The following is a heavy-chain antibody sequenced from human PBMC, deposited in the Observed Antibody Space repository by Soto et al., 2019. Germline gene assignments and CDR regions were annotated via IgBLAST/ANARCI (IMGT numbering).Heavy chain of an antibody. J-gene: IGHJ6*02. CDR3: AKGKESTAADYYYALDV. CDR1: GFTFSSYE. D-gene: IGHD1-1*01. V-gene: IGHV3-48*03. Sequence: GGSLRLSCAASGFTFSSYEMNWVRQAPGKGLEWVSYISSSGSTVYYADSVKGRFTISRDNTQNSLYLQMNSLGAEDTAVYYCAKGKESTAADYYYALDVWGQGTTVTVSS. CDR2: ISSSGSTV.